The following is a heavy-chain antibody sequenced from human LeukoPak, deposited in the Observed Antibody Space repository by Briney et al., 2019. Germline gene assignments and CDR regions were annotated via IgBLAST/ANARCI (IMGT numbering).Heavy chain of an antibody. Sequence: RGSLRLSCAASGFTFSSYSMNWVRQAPGKGLEWVSSISSSSSYIYYADSVKGRFIISRDNSKNTLYLQMNSLRAEDTAVYYCARQNRDLEWLSRFDPWGQGTLVTVSS. CDR1: GFTFSSYS. V-gene: IGHV3-21*01. CDR3: ARQNRDLEWLSRFDP. CDR2: ISSSSSYI. D-gene: IGHD3-3*01. J-gene: IGHJ5*02.